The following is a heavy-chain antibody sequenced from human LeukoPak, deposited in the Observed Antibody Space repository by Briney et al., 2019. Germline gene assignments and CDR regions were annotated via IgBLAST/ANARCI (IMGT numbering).Heavy chain of an antibody. Sequence: PSETLSLTCTVSGGSISSSSYYWGWIRQPPGKGLEWIGSIYYSGSTYYNPSLKSRVTISVDTSKNQFSLKLSSVTAADTAVYYCARHGYDFWSGYHNFDYWGQGTLVTVSS. CDR1: GGSISSSSYY. J-gene: IGHJ4*02. D-gene: IGHD3-3*01. CDR2: IYYSGST. V-gene: IGHV4-39*01. CDR3: ARHGYDFWSGYHNFDY.